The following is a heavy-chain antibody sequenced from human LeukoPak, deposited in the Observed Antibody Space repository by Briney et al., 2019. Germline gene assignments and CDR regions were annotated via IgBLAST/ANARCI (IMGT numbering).Heavy chain of an antibody. V-gene: IGHV4-59*08. CDR2: IYYSVST. CDR1: GGSMSSHY. J-gene: IGHJ4*02. Sequence: SETLSLTCTVSGGSMSSHYWIWIRQPPGNGLEWIGYIYYSVSTNYNPSLKSRVTISLDTSKNQFSLKLSSVTAADTAVYYCARHTGSGYYDYWGQGTLVTVSS. D-gene: IGHD3-22*01. CDR3: ARHTGSGYYDY.